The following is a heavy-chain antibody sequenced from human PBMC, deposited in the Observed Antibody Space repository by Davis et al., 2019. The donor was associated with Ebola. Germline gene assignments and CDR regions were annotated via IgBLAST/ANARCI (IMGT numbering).Heavy chain of an antibody. CDR1: RRNCSTSA. D-gene: IGHD1-26*01. CDR3: ARDNLYTTPSTGIGCAFDI. V-gene: IGHV1-69*13. Sequence: AVNVSCTASRRNCSTSAISWVRQAPGQGLEWMGTIIPVFRSPRCPQHLQGRLTITADASTSTAYMELSSLTSEDTAVYYCARDNLYTTPSTGIGCAFDIWGQGKVVTVSS. CDR2: IIPVFRSP. J-gene: IGHJ3*02.